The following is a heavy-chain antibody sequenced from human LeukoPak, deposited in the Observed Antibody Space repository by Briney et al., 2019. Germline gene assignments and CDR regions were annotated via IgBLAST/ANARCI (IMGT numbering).Heavy chain of an antibody. CDR2: IYSGGST. Sequence: PGGSLRLSCAASGFTVSSNYMSWVRQAPGKGLEWVSVIYSGGSTYYADSVKGRFTISRDNSKNTLYLQMNSLRAEDTAVYYCARAAAGTSYGMDVWGQGTTVTVSS. CDR1: GFTVSSNY. D-gene: IGHD6-13*01. J-gene: IGHJ6*02. CDR3: ARAAAGTSYGMDV. V-gene: IGHV3-53*01.